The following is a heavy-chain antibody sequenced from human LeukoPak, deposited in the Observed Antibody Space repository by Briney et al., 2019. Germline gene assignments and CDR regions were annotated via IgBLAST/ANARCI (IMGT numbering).Heavy chain of an antibody. Sequence: GASVKVSCKASGYTFTSYGISWVRQAPGQGLEWMGWISAYNGNTNYAQKLQGRVTMTTDTSTSTAYMELRSLRSDDTAVYYCARDLFNAADYHYYGMDVWGQGTTVTVSS. CDR1: GYTFTSYG. V-gene: IGHV1-18*01. CDR2: ISAYNGNT. D-gene: IGHD6-13*01. J-gene: IGHJ6*02. CDR3: ARDLFNAADYHYYGMDV.